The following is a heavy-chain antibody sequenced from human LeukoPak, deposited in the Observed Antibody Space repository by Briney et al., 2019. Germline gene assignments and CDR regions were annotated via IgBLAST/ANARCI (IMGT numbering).Heavy chain of an antibody. D-gene: IGHD2-15*01. CDR1: SYSISSGYY. CDR2: IYHSGST. Sequence: PSETLSLTCAVSSYSISSGYYWGWIRQPPGKGLEWIGSIYHSGSTYYNPSLKSRVTISVDTSKNQFSLKLSSVTAADTAVYYCASSDCSGGSCYFDYWGQGTLVTVSS. V-gene: IGHV4-38-2*01. CDR3: ASSDCSGGSCYFDY. J-gene: IGHJ4*02.